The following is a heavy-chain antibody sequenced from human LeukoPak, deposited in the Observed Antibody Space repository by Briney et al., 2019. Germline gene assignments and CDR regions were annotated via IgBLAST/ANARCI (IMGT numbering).Heavy chain of an antibody. CDR2: IIPVFGTS. CDR1: GGTFSSYA. D-gene: IGHD3-22*01. Sequence: GASVKVSCKASGGTFSSYAISWVRQAPGQGLEWMGGIIPVFGTSNYAQKFQGRVTITADESTRTAYMELSSLRSEDTAVYYCARESDDSSGYRIDAFDIWGQGTMVTVSS. CDR3: ARESDDSSGYRIDAFDI. V-gene: IGHV1-69*13. J-gene: IGHJ3*02.